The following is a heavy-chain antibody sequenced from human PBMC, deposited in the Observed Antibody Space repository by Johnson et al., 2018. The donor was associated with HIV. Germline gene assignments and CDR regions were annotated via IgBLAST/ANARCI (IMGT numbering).Heavy chain of an antibody. Sequence: QVQLVESGGGVVQPGRSLRLSCAASGFTFSSYAMHWVRQAPGKGLEWVANIKEDGSEKYYADSVKGRFTISRDNSKNTLYLQMNSLRAEDTAVYYCAKGRWEATTYDDAFDIWGQGTMVTVSS. D-gene: IGHD1-26*01. J-gene: IGHJ3*02. CDR3: AKGRWEATTYDDAFDI. V-gene: IGHV3-30*04. CDR2: IKEDGSEK. CDR1: GFTFSSYA.